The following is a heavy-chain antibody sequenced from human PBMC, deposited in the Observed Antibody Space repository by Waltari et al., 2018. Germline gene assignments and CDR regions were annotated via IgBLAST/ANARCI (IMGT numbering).Heavy chain of an antibody. J-gene: IGHJ6*03. D-gene: IGHD6-13*01. CDR1: GYSISSGYY. V-gene: IGHV4-38-2*01. CDR3: ARRAAITAAGPTYYMDV. CDR2: IYHSGSN. Sequence: QVQLQESGPGLVKPSETLSLTCAVSGYSISSGYYWGWIRQPPGKGLEWLGNIYHSGSNHYNPSLKSRVTISVDTSKNQFSLKLSSVTAADTAVYYCARRAAITAAGPTYYMDVWGKGTTVTVSS.